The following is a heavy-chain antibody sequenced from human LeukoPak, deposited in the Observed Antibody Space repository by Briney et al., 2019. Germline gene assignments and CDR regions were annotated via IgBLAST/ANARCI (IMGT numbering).Heavy chain of an antibody. CDR2: ISSISTYI. J-gene: IGHJ4*02. V-gene: IGHV3-21*01. CDR3: ARAPPISINTVITRYYFDY. CDR1: GFTFSSYS. Sequence: GGSLRLSCAASGFTFSSYSMNWVRQAPGKGLEWASSISSISTYIYYPDSMKGRFTISRDNAKNSLYLQMNSLRAEDTAVYYCARAPPISINTVITRYYFDYWGQGTLVTVSS. D-gene: IGHD4-23*01.